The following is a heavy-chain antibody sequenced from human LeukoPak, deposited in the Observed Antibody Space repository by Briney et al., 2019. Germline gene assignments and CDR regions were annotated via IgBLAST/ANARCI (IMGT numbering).Heavy chain of an antibody. CDR2: ISGSGGST. D-gene: IGHD6-13*01. Sequence: PGGSLRLSCAASGFTFSSYAMSWVRQAPGKGLEWVSAISGSGGSTYYADSVKGRFTISRDNSKNTLYLQMNSLRAEDTAVYYCAKAFYSSSWYSTHYYYGMDVWGQGTTVTVSS. CDR1: GFTFSSYA. J-gene: IGHJ6*02. V-gene: IGHV3-23*01. CDR3: AKAFYSSSWYSTHYYYGMDV.